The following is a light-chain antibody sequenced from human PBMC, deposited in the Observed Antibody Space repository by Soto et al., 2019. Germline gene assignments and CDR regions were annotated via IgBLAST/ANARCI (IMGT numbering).Light chain of an antibody. J-gene: IGLJ2*01. Sequence: QSVLTQPPSVSAAPGQKVTISCSGSSSNIGNNYVSWYQQLPGTAPKLLIYENNKRPSGIPDRFSGSKSGTSATLGITGLQTGDEADYYCGTWASRLSAVVFGGGTQLTVL. V-gene: IGLV1-51*02. CDR1: SSNIGNNY. CDR2: ENN. CDR3: GTWASRLSAVV.